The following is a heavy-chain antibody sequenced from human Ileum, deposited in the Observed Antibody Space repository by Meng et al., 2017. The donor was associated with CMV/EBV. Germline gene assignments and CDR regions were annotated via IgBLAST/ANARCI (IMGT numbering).Heavy chain of an antibody. V-gene: IGHV4-39*07. Sequence: QLQLQESGPGLVKPSXTLSLTCTVPGDSISSSSYYWGWIRQSPGKGLEWIGTIYYTESTYYNPSLSSRVTMSLDTSTNQFSLQLTSVTAADTAIYYCARDQMQFYSSFSKGYFDYWGRGTLVTVSS. CDR3: ARDQMQFYSSFSKGYFDY. D-gene: IGHD6-19*01. CDR2: IYYTEST. CDR1: GDSISSSSYY. J-gene: IGHJ4*02.